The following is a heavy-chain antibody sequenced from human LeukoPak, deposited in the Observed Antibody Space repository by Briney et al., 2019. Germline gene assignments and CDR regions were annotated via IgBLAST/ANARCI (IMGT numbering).Heavy chain of an antibody. J-gene: IGHJ4*02. CDR3: ARYFRRSTVTTYFDF. CDR2: INHSGST. CDR1: GGSFSDYY. V-gene: IGHV4-34*01. Sequence: SETLSLTCAVFGGSFSDYYWNWIRQSPGRGLEWIGEINHSGSTTYNPSLKSRVTVSVDTSKNQFSLKLRSVTAADTAVYYCARYFRRSTVTTYFDFWGQGTLVTVSS. D-gene: IGHD4-17*01.